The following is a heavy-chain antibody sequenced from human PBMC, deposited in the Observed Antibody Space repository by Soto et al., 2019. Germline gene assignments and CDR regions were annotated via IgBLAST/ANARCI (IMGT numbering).Heavy chain of an antibody. V-gene: IGHV1-18*01. D-gene: IGHD3-10*01. CDR3: ADRGGGYYYCGMDV. CDR1: GYTFTSYG. J-gene: IGHJ6*02. Sequence: QVQLVQSGAEVKKPGASVKVSCKASGYTFTSYGISWVRQAPGQGLEWMGWISAYNGNTNYAQKLQGRVTMTRNTSPSTAYMELRSLGSDDTAVYACADRGGGYYYCGMDVWGQGTTVTVSS. CDR2: ISAYNGNT.